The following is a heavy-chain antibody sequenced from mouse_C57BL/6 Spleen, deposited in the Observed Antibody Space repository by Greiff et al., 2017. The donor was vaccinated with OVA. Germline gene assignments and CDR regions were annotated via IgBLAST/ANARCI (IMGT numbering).Heavy chain of an antibody. Sequence: VQLQQSGAELVKPGASVKISCKASGYAFSSYWMNWVKQRPGKGLEWIGQIYPGDGDTNYNGKFKGKATLTADKSSSTAYMQLSSLTSEDAAVYFCARYGNSYAMDYWGQGTSVTVSS. D-gene: IGHD2-1*01. V-gene: IGHV1-80*01. J-gene: IGHJ4*01. CDR1: GYAFSSYW. CDR3: ARYGNSYAMDY. CDR2: IYPGDGDT.